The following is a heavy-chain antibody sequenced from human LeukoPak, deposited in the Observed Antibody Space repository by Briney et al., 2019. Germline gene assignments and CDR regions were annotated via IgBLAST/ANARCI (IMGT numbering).Heavy chain of an antibody. Sequence: SQTLSLTCTVSGGSISSGDYYWSWIRQPPGKGLEWIGYIYYSGSTYYNPSLKSRVTISVDTSKNQFSLKLSSVTAADTAVYYYARRGSTIFGVVTDYWGQGTLVTVSS. CDR2: IYYSGST. J-gene: IGHJ4*02. D-gene: IGHD3-3*01. CDR1: GGSISSGDYY. CDR3: ARRGSTIFGVVTDY. V-gene: IGHV4-30-4*08.